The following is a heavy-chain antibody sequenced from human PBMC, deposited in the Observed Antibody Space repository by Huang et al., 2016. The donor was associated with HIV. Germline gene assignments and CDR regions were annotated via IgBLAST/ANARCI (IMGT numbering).Heavy chain of an antibody. CDR1: GYTFSTYY. CDR2: INPGGGRP. D-gene: IGHD5-12*01. V-gene: IGHV1-46*01. Sequence: QVQLVQSGAEVKKPGASVNVSCKASGYTFSTYYLHWVRQAPGQGLEWMGIINPGGGRPNYAQKCQGRLPITRDTSTGTVFMELNSLTSEDTAVYYCARWRQLPRFFDLWGQGTLVTVSS. J-gene: IGHJ4*02. CDR3: ARWRQLPRFFDL.